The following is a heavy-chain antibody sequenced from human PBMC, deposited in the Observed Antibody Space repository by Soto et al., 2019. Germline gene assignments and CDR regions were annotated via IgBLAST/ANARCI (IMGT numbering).Heavy chain of an antibody. CDR2: ISFDGNIK. D-gene: IGHD6-19*01. J-gene: IGHJ4*02. CDR3: ARAPGHSVHSSGWQIDY. CDR1: GFTFSDYA. V-gene: IGHV3-30-3*01. Sequence: GGSLRLSCAASGFTFSDYAMYWVRQAPGKGLEWVSVISFDGNIKYYTGSVKGRFTISRDNSKNTLHLQVNSLRTEDTALYYCARAPGHSVHSSGWQIDYWGQGTLVTVSS.